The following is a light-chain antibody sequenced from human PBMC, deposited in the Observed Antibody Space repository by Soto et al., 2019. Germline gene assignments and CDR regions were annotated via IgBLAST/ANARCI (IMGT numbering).Light chain of an antibody. V-gene: IGKV3-15*01. CDR2: AAS. Sequence: EIVMTQSPATLSVSPGERATLSCRASQSVSSNLAWYQQKPGQGPRLLIYAASTRATGIPARFSGSGSGTEFTLTISSLQSEDFAVYHCQQYNNWPYTFDQGTKLEMK. J-gene: IGKJ2*01. CDR3: QQYNNWPYT. CDR1: QSVSSN.